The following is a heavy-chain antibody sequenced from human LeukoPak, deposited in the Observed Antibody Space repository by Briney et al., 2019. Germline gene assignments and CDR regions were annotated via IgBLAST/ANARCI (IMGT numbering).Heavy chain of an antibody. J-gene: IGHJ4*02. D-gene: IGHD5-12*01. CDR3: AKDRIVATIKRYFDY. CDR2: ISGSGGST. V-gene: IGHV3-23*01. CDR1: GFTFSSYS. Sequence: GGSLRLSCAASGFTFSSYSMNWVRQAPGKGLEWVAAISGSGGSTYYADSVKGRFTISRDNSKNTLYLQMNSLRAEDTAVYYCAKDRIVATIKRYFDYWGQGTLVTVSS.